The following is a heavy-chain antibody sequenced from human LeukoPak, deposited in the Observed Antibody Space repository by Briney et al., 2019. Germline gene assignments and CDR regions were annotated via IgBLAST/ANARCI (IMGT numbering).Heavy chain of an antibody. J-gene: IGHJ4*02. CDR3: AREVGRVRYFDY. Sequence: GESLMISCKGSGYTFSSYWISWVRQLPGKGLEWMGRIDPRDSYTNYSPSFQGHVTISADKSISTAYLQWSSLKASDIAMYYCAREVGRVRYFDYWGQGSLVTASS. V-gene: IGHV5-10-1*01. CDR1: GYTFSSYW. D-gene: IGHD2-2*01. CDR2: IDPRDSYT.